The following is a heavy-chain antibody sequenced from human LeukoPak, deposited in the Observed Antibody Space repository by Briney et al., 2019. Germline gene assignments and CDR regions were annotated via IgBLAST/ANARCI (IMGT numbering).Heavy chain of an antibody. V-gene: IGHV3-23*01. CDR1: GFTFSDYA. D-gene: IGHD3-10*01. CDR3: AKDDAWLRFGE. CDR2: ISPSGDIR. J-gene: IGHJ4*02. Sequence: GGSLRLSCAASGFTFSDYAMSWVRQAPGKGLEWVSGISPSGDIRYYADSVKGRFTISRDNSKNTLYLEVTSLTAEDTAVYYCAKDDAWLRFGEWSQGTLVTVSS.